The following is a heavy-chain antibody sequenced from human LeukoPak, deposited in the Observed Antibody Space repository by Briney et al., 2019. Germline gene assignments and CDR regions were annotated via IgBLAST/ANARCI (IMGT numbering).Heavy chain of an antibody. V-gene: IGHV4-31*02. Sequence: SETLSLTCTVSGGSISSDGYYWSWIRQRPGKGLEWIGYIYYSGSTYYNPSLKSRVTISVDTSKNQFSLKLSSVTAADTAVYYCAAAGSRDAFDIWGQGTMVTVSS. CDR2: IYYSGST. CDR1: GGSISSDGYY. J-gene: IGHJ3*02. D-gene: IGHD6-19*01. CDR3: AAAGSRDAFDI.